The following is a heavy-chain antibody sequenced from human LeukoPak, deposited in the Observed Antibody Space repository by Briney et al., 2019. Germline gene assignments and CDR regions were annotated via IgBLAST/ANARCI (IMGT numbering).Heavy chain of an antibody. CDR2: IRYDGSNK. CDR3: AKDGCSSTRPTLECRYYFDY. V-gene: IGHV3-30*02. D-gene: IGHD2-2*01. J-gene: IGHJ4*02. Sequence: GGSLRLSCAASGFTFSSYGMHWVRQAPGKGLEWVAFIRYDGSNKYYADSVKGRFTISRDNSKNTLYLQMNSLRAEDTAVYYCAKDGCSSTRPTLECRYYFDYWGQGTLATVSS. CDR1: GFTFSSYG.